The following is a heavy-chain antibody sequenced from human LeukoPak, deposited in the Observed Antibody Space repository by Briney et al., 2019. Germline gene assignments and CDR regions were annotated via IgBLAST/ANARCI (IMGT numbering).Heavy chain of an antibody. Sequence: PGGSLRLSCAASGFTFSSYSMNWVRQAPGKGLEWVSFISTSSSYIYYADSVKGRFTVSRDNARKSLYLQMYSLRAEDTAVYYCARGEWSSSPFDFWGQGTLVTVSS. CDR1: GFTFSSYS. V-gene: IGHV3-21*01. D-gene: IGHD6-6*01. CDR2: ISTSSSYI. CDR3: ARGEWSSSPFDF. J-gene: IGHJ4*02.